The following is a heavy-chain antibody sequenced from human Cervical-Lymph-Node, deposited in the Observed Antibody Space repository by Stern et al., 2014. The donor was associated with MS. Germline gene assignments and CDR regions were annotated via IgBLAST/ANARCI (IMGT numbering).Heavy chain of an antibody. J-gene: IGHJ6*02. CDR2: IWYDGSQK. CDR1: GFTFEDYA. Sequence: QVQLVQSGGGVVQPGGSQRLSCTASGFTFEDYAMEWVRQVPGQGLEWVAMIWYDGSQKYYGDSVRGRFSVSRDNSRNTLYLQMKSLSLEDMAVYYCARKIPDYYYYAMDVWGQGTTVTVSS. V-gene: IGHV3-33*01. D-gene: IGHD2-2*02. CDR3: ARKIPDYYYYAMDV.